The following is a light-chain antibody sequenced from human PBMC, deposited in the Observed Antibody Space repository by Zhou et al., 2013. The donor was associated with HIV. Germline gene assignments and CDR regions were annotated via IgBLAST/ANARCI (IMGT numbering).Light chain of an antibody. CDR1: QSIGSY. CDR2: STS. V-gene: IGKV1-39*01. J-gene: IGKJ4*01. CDR3: QQSYSTPLT. Sequence: DIQMTQSPSSLSASIGDRVTISCRASQSIGSYLNWYQHKPGKAPQLLIYSTSSLQSGVPSRFSGSGSGTDFTLTITSLQPEDFATYYCQQSYSTPLTFGGGTKVEIK.